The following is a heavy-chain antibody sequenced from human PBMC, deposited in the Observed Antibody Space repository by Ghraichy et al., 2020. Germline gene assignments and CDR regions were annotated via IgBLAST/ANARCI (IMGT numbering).Heavy chain of an antibody. J-gene: IGHJ3*02. V-gene: IGHV3-11*01. CDR1: GFTFSDYY. CDR3: ARTPGYSSGWYPFDAFDI. CDR2: ISSSGSTI. Sequence: LSLTCAASGFTFSDYYMSWIRQAPGKGLEWVSYISSSGSTIYYADSVKGRFTISRDNAKNSLYLQMNSLRAEDTAVYYCARTPGYSSGWYPFDAFDIWGQGTMVTVSS. D-gene: IGHD6-19*01.